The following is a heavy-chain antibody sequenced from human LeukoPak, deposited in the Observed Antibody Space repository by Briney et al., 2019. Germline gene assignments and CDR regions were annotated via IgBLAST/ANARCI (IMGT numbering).Heavy chain of an antibody. J-gene: IGHJ4*02. V-gene: IGHV4-39*01. D-gene: IGHD2-2*01. CDR2: IYYSGST. CDR1: GGSISSSSYY. CDR3: ARPRPKLGYCSSTSCYRPYYFDY. Sequence: KSSETLSLTCTVSGGSISSSSYYWGWIRQPPGKGLEWIGSIYYSGSTYYNPSLKSRVTISVDTSKNQFSLKLSSVTAADTAVYYCARPRPKLGYCSSTSCYRPYYFDYWGQGTLVTVSS.